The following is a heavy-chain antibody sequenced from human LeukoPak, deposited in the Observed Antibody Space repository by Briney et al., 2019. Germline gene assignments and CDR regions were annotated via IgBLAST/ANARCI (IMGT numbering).Heavy chain of an antibody. J-gene: IGHJ6*02. CDR1: GGTFSSYA. CDR2: IIPIFGTA. D-gene: IGHD2-2*01. Sequence: SVKVSCKASGGTFSSYAISWVRQAPGQGLEWMGGIIPIFGTANYAQKFQGRVTITADESTSTAYMELSSPRSEDTAVYYCARDLEKDIVVVPAEYYYGMDVWGQGTTVTVSS. CDR3: ARDLEKDIVVVPAEYYYGMDV. V-gene: IGHV1-69*13.